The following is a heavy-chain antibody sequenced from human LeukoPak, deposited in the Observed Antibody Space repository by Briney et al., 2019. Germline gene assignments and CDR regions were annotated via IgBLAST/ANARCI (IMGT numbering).Heavy chain of an antibody. J-gene: IGHJ4*02. D-gene: IGHD1-7*01. CDR2: LSSDSSYI. CDR1: GFNFDDYA. V-gene: IGHV3-21*01. CDR3: ARGWRGTFDY. Sequence: GGSLRLSCAASGFNFDDYAMNWVRQAPGKGLEWVSSLSSDSSYIYYTDSVKGRFTISRDNAKNSLYLQMNSLRAEDTAVYYCARGWRGTFDYWGQGTLVTVSS.